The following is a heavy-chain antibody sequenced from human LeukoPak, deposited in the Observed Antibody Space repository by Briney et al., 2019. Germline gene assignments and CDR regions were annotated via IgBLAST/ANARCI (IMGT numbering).Heavy chain of an antibody. CDR1: GFTVSSNY. D-gene: IGHD3-10*01. V-gene: IGHV3-53*01. J-gene: IGHJ4*02. CDR2: IYSGGST. Sequence: QTGGSLRLSCAASGFTVSSNYMSWVRQPPGKGLEWVSIIYSGGSTYYADSVKGRFTISRDNSKNTLYLQMNGLRAEDTAVYYCARWGIYGSGSYYNVVYFDYWGQGTLVTVSS. CDR3: ARWGIYGSGSYYNVVYFDY.